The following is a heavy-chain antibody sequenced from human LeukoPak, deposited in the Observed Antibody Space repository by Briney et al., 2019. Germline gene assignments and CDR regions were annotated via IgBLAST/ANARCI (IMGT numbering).Heavy chain of an antibody. CDR3: AKDGGRLPYYGMDV. CDR2: IIGSGRIT. Sequence: SXGRXAXGXGGEWVSPIIGSGRITFSPHSLQGRFTTSRHNSKNTLYLQINSLRAEDTAVYYCAKDGGRLPYYGMDVWGQGTTVTVSS. V-gene: IGHV3-23*01. J-gene: IGHJ6*02. D-gene: IGHD6-19*01.